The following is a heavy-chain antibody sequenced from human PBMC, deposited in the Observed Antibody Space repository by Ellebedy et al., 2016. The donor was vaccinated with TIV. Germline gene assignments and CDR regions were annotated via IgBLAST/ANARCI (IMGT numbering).Heavy chain of an antibody. J-gene: IGHJ4*02. CDR1: GYTFTNYG. CDR3: ARPNPDALYQAAFDY. Sequence: AASVKVSCKASGYTFTNYGINWVRQAPGQGLEWMGWITPYNGNTNYAPKFQDRLTMTTDTSTNTAYMELKSLRSDDTAVYYCARPNPDALYQAAFDYWGQGTLVTVSS. CDR2: ITPYNGNT. V-gene: IGHV1-18*04. D-gene: IGHD2-2*02.